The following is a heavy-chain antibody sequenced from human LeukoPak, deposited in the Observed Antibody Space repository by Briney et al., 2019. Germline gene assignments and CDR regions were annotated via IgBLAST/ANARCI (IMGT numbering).Heavy chain of an antibody. Sequence: GGSLRLSCAASGFTFSSYAMHWVRQAPGKGLEWVAVISYDGSNKYYADSVKGRFTISRDNSKNTLYLQMNSLRAEDTAVYYCARDGDYGDYGDYWGQGTLVTVSS. CDR2: ISYDGSNK. CDR3: ARDGDYGDYGDY. CDR1: GFTFSSYA. D-gene: IGHD4-17*01. J-gene: IGHJ4*02. V-gene: IGHV3-30-3*01.